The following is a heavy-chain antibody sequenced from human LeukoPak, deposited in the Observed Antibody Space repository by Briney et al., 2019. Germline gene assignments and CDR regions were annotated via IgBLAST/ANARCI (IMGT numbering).Heavy chain of an antibody. CDR3: ARGANYDFWSGYYSGVPGVLYGMDV. Sequence: PSETLSLTCAVYGGSFSGYYWSWIRQPPGKGLEWIGEINHIGSTNYNPSLKSRVTISVDTSKNQFSLKLSSVTAADTAVYYCARGANYDFWSGYYSGVPGVLYGMDVWGQGTTVTVSS. V-gene: IGHV4-34*01. CDR2: INHIGST. J-gene: IGHJ6*02. D-gene: IGHD3-3*01. CDR1: GGSFSGYY.